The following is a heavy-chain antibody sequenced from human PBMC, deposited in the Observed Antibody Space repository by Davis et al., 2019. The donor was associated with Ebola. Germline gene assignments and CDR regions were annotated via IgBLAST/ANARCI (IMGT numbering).Heavy chain of an antibody. CDR1: GFTFSSSG. J-gene: IGHJ4*02. V-gene: IGHV1-58*02. CDR3: AASAGTVGKFDF. D-gene: IGHD1-14*01. Sequence: AASVKVSCKASGFTFSSSGMQWVRQARGQRLEWMGGIVVGSGSTTYAQKFRERLTMTRDMSTSTAYMELSSLRFEDRAVYYCAASAGTVGKFDFWGQGTLVTVSS. CDR2: IVVGSGST.